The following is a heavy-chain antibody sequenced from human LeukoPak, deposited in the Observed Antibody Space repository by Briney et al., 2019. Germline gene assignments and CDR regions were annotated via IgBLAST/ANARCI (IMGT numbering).Heavy chain of an antibody. CDR3: AXEGSYCVGGDCYSFDF. J-gene: IGHJ4*02. CDR1: GYRFISNY. V-gene: IGHV1-2*02. Sequence: ASVKVSCKASGYRFISNYIQWVRQAPGLGPEWMGWMHPGNGNTRYAEKFQGRVTMTRDTSINTAYMDLSSLRSDDTAGYYCAXEGSYCVGGDCYSFDFWGQGTLITVSS. CDR2: MHPGNGNT. D-gene: IGHD2-21*02.